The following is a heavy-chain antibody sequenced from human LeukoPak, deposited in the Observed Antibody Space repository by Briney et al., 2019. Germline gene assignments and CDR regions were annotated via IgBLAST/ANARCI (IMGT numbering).Heavy chain of an antibody. Sequence: SGPTLVKPTQTLTLTCTFSGFSLSSSGVCVSWIRQPPGKALEWLARIDWDDNKYYNTSLKTRLTIPKDTSKNQVVLTMTSMDPVDTATYYCARFYGSGSYYRVDFWGQGTLVTVSS. D-gene: IGHD3-10*01. J-gene: IGHJ4*02. V-gene: IGHV2-70*11. CDR2: IDWDDNK. CDR1: GFSLSSSGVC. CDR3: ARFYGSGSYYRVDF.